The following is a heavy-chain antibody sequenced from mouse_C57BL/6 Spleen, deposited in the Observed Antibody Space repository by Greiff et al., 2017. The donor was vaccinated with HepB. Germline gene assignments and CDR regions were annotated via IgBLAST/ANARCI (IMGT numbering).Heavy chain of an antibody. CDR2: ISDGGSYT. V-gene: IGHV5-4*01. CDR3: AREGEDYDVDY. D-gene: IGHD2-4*01. Sequence: EVQLQESGGGLVKPGGSLKLSCAASGFTFSSYAMSWVRQTPEKRLEWVATISDGGSYTYYPDNVKGRFTISRDNAKNNLYLQMSHLKSEDTAMYYCAREGEDYDVDYWGQGTTLTVSS. CDR1: GFTFSSYA. J-gene: IGHJ2*01.